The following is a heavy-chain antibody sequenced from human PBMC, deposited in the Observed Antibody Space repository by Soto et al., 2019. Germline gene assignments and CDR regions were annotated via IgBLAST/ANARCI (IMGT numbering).Heavy chain of an antibody. CDR2: IYYSGST. D-gene: IGHD6-13*01. CDR1: GGSMTRGGYY. CDR3: ARDRVDYFAGTAKLPDAFDF. J-gene: IGHJ3*01. V-gene: IGHV4-31*03. Sequence: PWETLSLTCSVSGGSMTRGGYYWTWIRQRPGKGLEWIGYIYYSGSTYYSPSLKSRLSITIDVSKNQFSLNLTSVTAADTAVYYCARDRVDYFAGTAKLPDAFDFWGPGTVVTVSS.